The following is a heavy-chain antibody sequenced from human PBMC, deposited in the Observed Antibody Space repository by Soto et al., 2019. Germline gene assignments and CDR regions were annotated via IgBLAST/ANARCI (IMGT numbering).Heavy chain of an antibody. V-gene: IGHV3-43*01. CDR1: GFTFDDYT. Sequence: GGSLRLSCAASGFTFDDYTMHWVRQAPGKGLEWVSLISWDGGSTYYADSVKGRFTISRDNSKNSLYLQMNSLRTEDTALYYCAKDMAGSYSYYYYYYGMDVWGQATTGTVSS. CDR2: ISWDGGST. CDR3: AKDMAGSYSYYYYYYGMDV. J-gene: IGHJ6*02. D-gene: IGHD1-26*01.